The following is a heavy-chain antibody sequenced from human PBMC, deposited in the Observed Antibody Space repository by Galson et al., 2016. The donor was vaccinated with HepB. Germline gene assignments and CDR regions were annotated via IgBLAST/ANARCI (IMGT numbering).Heavy chain of an antibody. J-gene: IGHJ5*02. CDR2: IYTSGAT. CDR3: ARGLVGSTTAFDP. CDR1: GFTVTRSY. Sequence: SLRLSCAASGFTVTRSYMTWVRQAPGKGLEWVSVIYTSGATYYADSVKGRLIMSRNNAKNTVELQMSSLRTEDTAVYYCARGLVGSTTAFDPWGQGTLVAGSS. D-gene: IGHD2/OR15-2a*01. V-gene: IGHV3-53*04.